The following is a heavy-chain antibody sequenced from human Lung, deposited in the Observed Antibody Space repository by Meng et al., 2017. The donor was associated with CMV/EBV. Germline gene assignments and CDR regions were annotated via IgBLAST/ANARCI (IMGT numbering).Heavy chain of an antibody. V-gene: IGHV4-34*01. D-gene: IGHD2-2*01. CDR1: GGSLNGYY. J-gene: IGHJ4*02. CDR2: INYSGTT. CDR3: ARAYCSSTSCPEGY. Sequence: SQTXXLTCAVYGGSLNGYYWSWIRQPPGKGLEWIAEINYSGTTNYSPSLKSRVTISLHSSKNQFSLNLNSVTAADTAVYYCARAYCSSTSCPEGYWGQGSXVTVSS.